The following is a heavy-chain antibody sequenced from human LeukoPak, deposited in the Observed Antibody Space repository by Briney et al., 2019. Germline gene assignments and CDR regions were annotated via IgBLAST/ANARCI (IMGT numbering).Heavy chain of an antibody. CDR1: GFTFSKYW. D-gene: IGHD3-22*01. V-gene: IGHV3-74*01. Sequence: GGSLRLSCAASGFTFSKYWIHWVRQAPGRGLEWVSRINPDGSTTTYADSVKGRFTISRDNAKNTVYLQMNSLRAEETAVYYCARVLSGSWDWFDPWGQGTLVTVSS. CDR2: INPDGSTT. J-gene: IGHJ5*02. CDR3: ARVLSGSWDWFDP.